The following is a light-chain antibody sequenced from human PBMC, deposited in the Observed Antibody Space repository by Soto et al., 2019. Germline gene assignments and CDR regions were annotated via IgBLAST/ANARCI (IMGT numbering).Light chain of an antibody. CDR2: SNN. J-gene: IGLJ1*01. Sequence: QSVLTQPPSASGTPGQRVTISCSGSTSNIGSNTVDWYQQLPGTAPKLLFYSNNQRPSGVPDRFSGSKSGTSASLAISGLQSEDEADYYCAAWDDSLNGRYVFGTGTRSPS. V-gene: IGLV1-44*01. CDR1: TSNIGSNT. CDR3: AAWDDSLNGRYV.